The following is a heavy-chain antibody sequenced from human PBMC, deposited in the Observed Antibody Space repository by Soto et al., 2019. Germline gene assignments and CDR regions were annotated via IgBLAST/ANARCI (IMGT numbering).Heavy chain of an antibody. Sequence: GGSLRLSCAASGFTFSSYAMSWVRQAPGKGLEWVSAISGSGGSTYYADSVKGRFTISRDNAKTSLYLQMNSLRAEDTALYYCAKDRGSGSYAANYQYYGLDVWGQGTTVTVSS. J-gene: IGHJ6*02. CDR2: ISGSGGST. CDR3: AKDRGSGSYAANYQYYGLDV. CDR1: GFTFSSYA. D-gene: IGHD3-10*01. V-gene: IGHV3-23*01.